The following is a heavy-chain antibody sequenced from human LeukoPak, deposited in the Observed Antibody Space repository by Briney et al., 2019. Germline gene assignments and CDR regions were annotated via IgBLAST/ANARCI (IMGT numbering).Heavy chain of an antibody. Sequence: ASVRVSCKASGGTFSSYAISWVRQAPGQGLEWMGRIIPIFGTANYAQKFQGRVTITTDESTSTAYMELSSLRSEDTAVYYCARPLSGQLAAESPQTWGPGTPVTASS. D-gene: IGHD6-13*01. J-gene: IGHJ1*01. CDR1: GGTFSSYA. CDR2: IIPIFGTA. CDR3: ARPLSGQLAAESPQT. V-gene: IGHV1-69*05.